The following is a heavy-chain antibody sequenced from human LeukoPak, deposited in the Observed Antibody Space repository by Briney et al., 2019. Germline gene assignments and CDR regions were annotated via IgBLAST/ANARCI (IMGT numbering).Heavy chain of an antibody. J-gene: IGHJ4*02. V-gene: IGHV4-59*08. CDR2: IYHSGST. CDR3: ARLISGTLANFDY. D-gene: IGHD1-20*01. CDR1: GGSISSYY. Sequence: PSETLSLTCTVSGGSISSYYWSWIRQPPGKGLEWIGTIYHSGSTYYNPSLKSRVTISVDTSKNQFSLKLSSVTAADTAVYYCARLISGTLANFDYWGQGTLVTVSS.